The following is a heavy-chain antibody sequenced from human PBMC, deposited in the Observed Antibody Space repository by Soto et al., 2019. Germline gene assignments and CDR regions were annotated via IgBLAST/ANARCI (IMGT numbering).Heavy chain of an antibody. V-gene: IGHV1-69*02. J-gene: IGHJ2*01. D-gene: IGHD1-26*01. CDR1: GGTFSGYT. CDR2: IIPILGIA. Sequence: SVKVSCKAYGGTFSGYTISWVRQAPGQGLEWMGRIIPILGIANYAQKFQGRVTITADKSTSTAYMELSSLRSEDTAVYYCGRGGCSYWHFDFWGRSTLVTVSA. CDR3: GRGGCSYWHFDF.